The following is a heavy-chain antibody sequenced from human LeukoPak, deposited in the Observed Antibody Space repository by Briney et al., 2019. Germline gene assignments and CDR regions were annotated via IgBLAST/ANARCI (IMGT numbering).Heavy chain of an antibody. CDR1: GGSISSGGYS. CDR2: IYHSGST. CDR3: ASMLGSSWYPYYFDY. V-gene: IGHV4-30-2*01. D-gene: IGHD6-13*01. Sequence: SETLSLTCAVSGGSISSGGYSWSWIRQPPGKGLEWIGYIYHSGSTYYNPSLKSRVTISVDRSKNQFSLKLSSVTAADTAVYYCASMLGSSWYPYYFDYWGQGTLVTVSS. J-gene: IGHJ4*02.